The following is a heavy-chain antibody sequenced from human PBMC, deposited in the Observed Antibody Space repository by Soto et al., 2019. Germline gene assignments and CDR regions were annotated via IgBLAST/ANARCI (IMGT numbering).Heavy chain of an antibody. CDR2: ISSSSSYI. Sequence: GGSLRLSCAASGFTFSSYSMNWVRQAPGKGLEWVSSISSSSSYIYYADSVKGRFTISRDNAKNSLYLQMNSLRAEDTAVYYCARDNPEMAAFDPWGQGTLVTVSS. D-gene: IGHD2-8*01. CDR3: ARDNPEMAAFDP. CDR1: GFTFSSYS. V-gene: IGHV3-21*01. J-gene: IGHJ5*02.